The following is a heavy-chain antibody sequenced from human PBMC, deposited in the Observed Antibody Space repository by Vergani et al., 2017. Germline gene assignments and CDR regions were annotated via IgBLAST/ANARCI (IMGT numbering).Heavy chain of an antibody. Sequence: QVTLKESGPVLVKPTETLTLTCTVSGFSLSNATMGLSWIRQPPGKALEWLAHIFSNDEESYSTSLKSRLTIPKDTSKSQVVLSMTDMDPVDTATDYCARDNDDSRAYGAFEMWGQGTMVTVS. CDR1: GFSLSNATMG. D-gene: IGHD3-22*01. V-gene: IGHV2-26*01. CDR3: ARDNDDSRAYGAFEM. J-gene: IGHJ3*02. CDR2: IFSNDEE.